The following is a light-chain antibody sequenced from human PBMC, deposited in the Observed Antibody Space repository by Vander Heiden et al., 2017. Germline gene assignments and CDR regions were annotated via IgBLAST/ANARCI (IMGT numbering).Light chain of an antibody. Sequence: QSVLTQPPSVSRAPGQRVTTSSTGTSSNSGAGYDVYWYQQLPGTAPKLLIYGNNNRPSGVADRFSASKSGTSASLAITGLQAEDEADYYCQSYDSGPYVFGTGTRVTVL. CDR1: SSNSGAGYD. J-gene: IGLJ1*01. V-gene: IGLV1-40*01. CDR3: QSYDSGPYV. CDR2: GNN.